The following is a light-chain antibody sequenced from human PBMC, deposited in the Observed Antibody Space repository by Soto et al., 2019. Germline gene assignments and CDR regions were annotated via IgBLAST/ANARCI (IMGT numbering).Light chain of an antibody. J-gene: IGLJ3*02. CDR3: QSYDSSLSGWV. Sequence: QSVLTQPPSVSGAPGQRVTISCTGSSSNIGAGYDVHWYQQLPGTAPKLLIEGNSNRPSGVPDRFSGSKSGTSTSLAITGLQAEDEADYYCQSYDSSLSGWVFGGGTTLPVL. CDR2: GNS. V-gene: IGLV1-40*01. CDR1: SSNIGAGYD.